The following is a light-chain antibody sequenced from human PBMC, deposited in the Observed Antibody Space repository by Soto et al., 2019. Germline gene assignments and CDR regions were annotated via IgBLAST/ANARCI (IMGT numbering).Light chain of an antibody. Sequence: HLSQTTSSLSASIGHLVTITCRSSQSISSFLTWYQQKAGKAPKLLIYAASSLQSGVPSRFSGSGSGTDFTLTISSLQPEDFATYYCQHYISYSQTFGQGTKVDIK. CDR2: AAS. J-gene: IGKJ1*01. CDR3: QHYISYSQT. CDR1: QSISSF. V-gene: IGKV1-39*01.